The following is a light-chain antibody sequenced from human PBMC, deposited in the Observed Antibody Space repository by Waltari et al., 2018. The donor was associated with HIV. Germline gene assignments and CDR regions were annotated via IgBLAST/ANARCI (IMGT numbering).Light chain of an antibody. J-gene: IGLJ2*01. CDR2: DKK. Sequence: QSVLTQPPSVSAAPGQKVTISCSGSSSNIGNNYVSWSQQLPGTAPKLLIYDKKKRPSGIPDRFAGSKSVTSATLGITGLQTGDEAVYYCGTWDSSLSAVVFGGGTKLTVL. CDR3: GTWDSSLSAVV. V-gene: IGLV1-51*01. CDR1: SSNIGNNY.